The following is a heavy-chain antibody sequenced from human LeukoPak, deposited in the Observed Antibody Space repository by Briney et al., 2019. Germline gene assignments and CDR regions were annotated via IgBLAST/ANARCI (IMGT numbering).Heavy chain of an antibody. J-gene: IGHJ5*02. V-gene: IGHV1-69*06. CDR2: IIPIFGTA. Sequence: VKLCCNASGGSFTSYAISLVRQPPGQGLEWMGGIIPIFGTANYAQKFQGRVTITADKSTSTAYMELSSLRSEDTAVYYCARDGCSSTSCYPYNWFDPWGQGTLVTVSS. CDR3: ARDGCSSTSCYPYNWFDP. D-gene: IGHD2-2*01. CDR1: GGSFTSYA.